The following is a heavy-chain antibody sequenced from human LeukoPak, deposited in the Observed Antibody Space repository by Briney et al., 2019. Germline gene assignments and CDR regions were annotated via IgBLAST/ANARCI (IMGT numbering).Heavy chain of an antibody. D-gene: IGHD4-23*01. CDR3: ARDRFGYGGNSGL. CDR1: GFSFSSYS. Sequence: PGGSLRLSCAASGFSFSSYSMNWVRQAPGKGLEWVSSISTSSSYIYYADSVKGRFTISRDNAKNSLYLQMNSLRAEDTAVYYCARDRFGYGGNSGLWGQGTLVTVSS. J-gene: IGHJ4*02. V-gene: IGHV3-21*01. CDR2: ISTSSSYI.